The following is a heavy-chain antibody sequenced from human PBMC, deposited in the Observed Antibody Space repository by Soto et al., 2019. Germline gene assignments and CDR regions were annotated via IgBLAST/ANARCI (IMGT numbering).Heavy chain of an antibody. CDR2: IIAGNGNT. CDR3: AREGYCSSTSCFDY. Sequence: ASVKVSCKASGYTFTNYAMHWVRQAPGQRLEWMGWIIAGNGNTKYSQKFQGRVTITRDTSASTAYMELRSLRSADTAVYYCAREGYCSSTSCFDYWGQGPLVTVSS. J-gene: IGHJ4*02. CDR1: GYTFTNYA. D-gene: IGHD2-2*01. V-gene: IGHV1-3*01.